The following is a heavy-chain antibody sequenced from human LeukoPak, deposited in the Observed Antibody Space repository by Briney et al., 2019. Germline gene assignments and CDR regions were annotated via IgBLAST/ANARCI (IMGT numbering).Heavy chain of an antibody. CDR2: IKYDGSEK. CDR3: ARDPPWYVLDS. J-gene: IGHJ4*02. Sequence: GGSLRLSCAASGFTFSSYWMSWVRQAPGKGLEWVATIKYDGSEKYYVDSVKGRFTISRDNAKNSLYLQINSLRVEDTAIFYCARDPPWYVLDSWGQGTLVTVSS. CDR1: GFTFSSYW. V-gene: IGHV3-7*01. D-gene: IGHD2-15*01.